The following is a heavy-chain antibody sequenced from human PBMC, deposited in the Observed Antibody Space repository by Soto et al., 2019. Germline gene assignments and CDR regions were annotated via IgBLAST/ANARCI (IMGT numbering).Heavy chain of an antibody. CDR3: AADPGIDY. CDR2: ISYDGSNK. CDR1: GFTFSSYG. Sequence: PGGSLRLSCAASGFTFSSYGMHWVRQAPGKGLEWVAVISYDGSNKYYADSVKGRFTISRDNSKNTLYLQMNSLRAEDTAVYYCAADPGIDYWGQGTLVTVSS. J-gene: IGHJ4*02. V-gene: IGHV3-30*03.